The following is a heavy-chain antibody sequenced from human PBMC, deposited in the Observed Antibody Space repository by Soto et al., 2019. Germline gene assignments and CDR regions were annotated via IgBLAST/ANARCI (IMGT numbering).Heavy chain of an antibody. Sequence: GESLKISCQGSGYTSRYYWIGWVRQMPGKGLEWMGIIYPDDADTRYSPSFQGQVTISADKSISAAYLQWSSLKASDTAMYYCARHSSSSTRNPFDHWGQGTLVTVS. CDR2: IYPDDADT. CDR1: GYTSRYYW. V-gene: IGHV5-51*01. CDR3: ARHSSSSTRNPFDH. D-gene: IGHD2-2*01. J-gene: IGHJ4*02.